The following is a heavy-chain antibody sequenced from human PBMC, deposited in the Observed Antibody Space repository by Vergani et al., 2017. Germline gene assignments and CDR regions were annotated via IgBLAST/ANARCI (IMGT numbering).Heavy chain of an antibody. Sequence: QVQLVQSGAEVKKPGSSVKVSCKASGGTFSSYAISWVRQAPGQGLEWMGGIIPIFGTANYAQKFQGRVTITADESTSTAYMELSSLRSEDTVVYYCARRGLGDYYYGSGSYYRERDFDYWGQGTLVTVSS. CDR3: ARRGLGDYYYGSGSYYRERDFDY. D-gene: IGHD3-10*01. CDR2: IIPIFGTA. V-gene: IGHV1-69*01. J-gene: IGHJ4*02. CDR1: GGTFSSYA.